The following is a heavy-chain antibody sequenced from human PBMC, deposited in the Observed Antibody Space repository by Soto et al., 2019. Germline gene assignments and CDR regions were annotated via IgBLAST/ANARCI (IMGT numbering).Heavy chain of an antibody. D-gene: IGHD6-19*01. J-gene: IGHJ1*01. Sequence: SETLSLTCTVSGGSISCHYWIWIRQPPGEGMEWIGYIFYSGSTTYNNNPSLKSRVTISVDTSKNQFSLRLRSVTAADTAVYYCARVGSSGWSPDYWGQGTLVTVSS. CDR3: ARVGSSGWSPDY. CDR2: IFYSGSTTY. V-gene: IGHV4-59*11. CDR1: GGSISCHY.